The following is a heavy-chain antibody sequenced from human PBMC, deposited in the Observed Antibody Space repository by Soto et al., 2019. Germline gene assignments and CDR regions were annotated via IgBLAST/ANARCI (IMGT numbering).Heavy chain of an antibody. CDR3: ARALGDYGEFMDV. CDR1: GFTFSSYG. J-gene: IGHJ6*02. Sequence: QVQLVESGGGVVQPGRSLRLSCAASGFTFSSYGMHWVRQAPGKGLEWVAVIWYDGSNKYYADSVKGRFTISRDNSKNTLYPQMNSLRAEDTAVYYCARALGDYGEFMDVWGQGTTVTVSS. CDR2: IWYDGSNK. D-gene: IGHD4-17*01. V-gene: IGHV3-33*01.